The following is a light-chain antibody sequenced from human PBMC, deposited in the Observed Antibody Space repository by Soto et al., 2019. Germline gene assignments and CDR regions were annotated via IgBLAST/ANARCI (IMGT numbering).Light chain of an antibody. CDR3: QQYGSPPLT. Sequence: EIVLTQSPGTLSLSPGERTTLSCRASQSVSSSYLNWYQQKPGQAPRHLIYAASSRATGIPDRFSGSGSGTDFSLTVGRLALEEFAVYYGQQYGSPPLTFGRGAKV. CDR2: AAS. V-gene: IGKV3-20*01. J-gene: IGKJ1*01. CDR1: QSVSSSY.